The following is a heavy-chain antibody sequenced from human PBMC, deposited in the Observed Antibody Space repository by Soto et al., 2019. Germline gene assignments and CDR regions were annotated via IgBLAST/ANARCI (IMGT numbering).Heavy chain of an antibody. CDR1: GGTFSSYA. CDR2: IIPIFGTA. Sequence: SVKVSCKASGGTFSSYAISWVRQAPGQGLEWMGGIIPIFGTANYAQKFQGRVTITADESTSTAYMELSSLRSEDTAVYYCASRDGYNHAFDIWGQGTMVTVAS. J-gene: IGHJ3*02. V-gene: IGHV1-69*13. D-gene: IGHD5-12*01. CDR3: ASRDGYNHAFDI.